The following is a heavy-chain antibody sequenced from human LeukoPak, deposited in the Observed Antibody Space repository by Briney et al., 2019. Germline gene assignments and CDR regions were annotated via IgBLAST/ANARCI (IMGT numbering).Heavy chain of an antibody. Sequence: PGGSLRLSCAASGFTFSSYAMSWVRQAPGKGLEWVSAISGSGGSTYYADSVKGRFTISRDNSKNTLYLQMNSLRAEDTAVYYCAKWVVQLERRGGNYFDYWGQGTLVTVSS. D-gene: IGHD1-1*01. V-gene: IGHV3-23*01. CDR3: AKWVVQLERRGGNYFDY. CDR1: GFTFSSYA. J-gene: IGHJ4*02. CDR2: ISGSGGST.